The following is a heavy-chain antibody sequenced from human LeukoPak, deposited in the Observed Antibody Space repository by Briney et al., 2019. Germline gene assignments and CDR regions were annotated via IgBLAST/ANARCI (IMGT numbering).Heavy chain of an antibody. Sequence: KPSDTLSLTCALYGGSFSGYYWLWIRQPPGKGLEWIGEINHSESTNYNPSLKSRVTISVDTSKNQFSLKLSSVTAADTVVYYWARGPRYGDYGRYFDLWGGGSLVIASS. J-gene: IGHJ2*01. D-gene: IGHD4-17*01. CDR2: INHSEST. CDR1: GGSFSGYY. V-gene: IGHV4-34*01. CDR3: ARGPRYGDYGRYFDL.